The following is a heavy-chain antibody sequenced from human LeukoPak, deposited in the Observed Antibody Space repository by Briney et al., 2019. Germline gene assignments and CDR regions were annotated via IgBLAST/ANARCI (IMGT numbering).Heavy chain of an antibody. CDR2: IIPIFGIA. CDR1: GGTFSSYA. CDR3: ARGPLDVYWFDP. Sequence: SVKVSCKASGGTFSSYAISWVRQAPGQGLEWMGRIIPIFGIANYAQKFQGRVTITADKSTSTAYMELSSLRSEDTAVYYYARGPLDVYWFDPWGQGTLVTVSS. J-gene: IGHJ5*02. D-gene: IGHD1-1*01. V-gene: IGHV1-69*04.